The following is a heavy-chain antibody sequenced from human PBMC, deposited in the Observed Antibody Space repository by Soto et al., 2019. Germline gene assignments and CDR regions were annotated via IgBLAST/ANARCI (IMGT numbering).Heavy chain of an antibody. CDR1: VYNFTNYW. CDR3: ARRYSTSPDY. Sequence: GESLKISCKGSVYNFTNYWVGWVRQLPGKGLEWMGIIYPDDSDTRYSPSFQGQVIISADKSINTAYLQWSSLKATDSGMYYCARRYSTSPDYWGQGTQVTVSS. J-gene: IGHJ4*02. V-gene: IGHV5-51*01. D-gene: IGHD2-15*01. CDR2: IYPDDSDT.